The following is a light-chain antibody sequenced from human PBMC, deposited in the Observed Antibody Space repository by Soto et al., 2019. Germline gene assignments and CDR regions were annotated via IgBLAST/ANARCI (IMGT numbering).Light chain of an antibody. V-gene: IGKV3-20*01. Sequence: EIVLTQSPGTLSLSPGERATLSCRASQSISSTYLAWYQQKRGQAPRLLIYGASSRATGIPDRFSGCGSGTDFTLTISRLEPEDFALYYCQQYGGSLTFGGGTKVEIK. CDR3: QQYGGSLT. CDR1: QSISSTY. CDR2: GAS. J-gene: IGKJ4*01.